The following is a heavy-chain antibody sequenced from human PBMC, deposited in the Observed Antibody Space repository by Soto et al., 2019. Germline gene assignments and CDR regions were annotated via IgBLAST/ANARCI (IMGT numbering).Heavy chain of an antibody. CDR3: ARVESGYSYGYYYYYGMDV. CDR2: IYYSGST. D-gene: IGHD5-18*01. V-gene: IGHV4-59*01. J-gene: IGHJ6*02. CDR1: CGSISSYY. Sequence: SETLSLTCTVSCGSISSYYWSWIRQPPGKGLEWIGYIYYSGSTNYNPSLKSRVTISVDTSKNQFSLKLSSVTAADTAVYYCARVESGYSYGYYYYYGMDVWGQGTTVTVSS.